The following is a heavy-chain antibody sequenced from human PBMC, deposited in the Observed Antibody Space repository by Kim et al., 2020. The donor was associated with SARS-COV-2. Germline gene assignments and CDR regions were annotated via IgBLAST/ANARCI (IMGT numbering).Heavy chain of an antibody. CDR1: GFIVSSKF. CDR3: ALNPDFGAP. Sequence: GGSLRLSCAASGFIVSSKFMSWFRQAPGKGLEWVAVIYADGTTRYADVVEGRLTISRGDAKNTLYLHMNRLRAADTAVDYCALNPDFGAPLGQGTLVTV. D-gene: IGHD4-17*01. J-gene: IGHJ5*02. V-gene: IGHV3-53*01. CDR2: IYADGTT.